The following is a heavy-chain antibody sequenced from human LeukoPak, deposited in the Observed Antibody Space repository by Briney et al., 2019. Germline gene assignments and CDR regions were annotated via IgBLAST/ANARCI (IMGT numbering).Heavy chain of an antibody. CDR1: GFTFSSYD. V-gene: IGHV3-13*01. Sequence: GGSLRLSCEVSGFTFSSYDMHWVRQTTGKGLEWVSGIGTTGDTHYPDSVKGRFTVSRENAKNSLYLQMNSLRAGDAAVYYCARGKRYSSSWFYNRFDPWGQGTLVTVSS. CDR2: IGTTGDT. D-gene: IGHD6-13*01. J-gene: IGHJ5*02. CDR3: ARGKRYSSSWFYNRFDP.